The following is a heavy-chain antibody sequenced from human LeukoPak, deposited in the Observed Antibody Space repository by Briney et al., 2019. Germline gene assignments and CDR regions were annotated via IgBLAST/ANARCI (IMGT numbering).Heavy chain of an antibody. Sequence: GGSLRLSCAASGFTFSSYSKNWVRQAPGKGLEWVSGISWNSGSIGYADSVKGRFTISRDNAKNSLYLQMNSLRAEDTALYYCAKDDSYYYDSSGYYDYWGQGTLVTVSS. J-gene: IGHJ4*02. V-gene: IGHV3-9*01. CDR1: GFTFSSYS. CDR2: ISWNSGSI. D-gene: IGHD3-22*01. CDR3: AKDDSYYYDSSGYYDY.